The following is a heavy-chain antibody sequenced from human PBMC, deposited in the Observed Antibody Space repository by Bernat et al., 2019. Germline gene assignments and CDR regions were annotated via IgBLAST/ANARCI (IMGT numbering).Heavy chain of an antibody. CDR1: GFTFRSYG. J-gene: IGHJ5*01. CDR3: AKPRYDYKDNPLDS. D-gene: IGHD3-16*01. CDR2: ISFDGGSK. V-gene: IGHV3-30*18. Sequence: QVQLVESGGRVVQPGRSLRLSCAASGFTFRSYGMHWVRQAPGKGLEWVALISFDGGSKHYAESVKGRFTISRDNSKNTMNLQMNSLRPEDTAVYYCAKPRYDYKDNPLDSWGQGTLVTVSS.